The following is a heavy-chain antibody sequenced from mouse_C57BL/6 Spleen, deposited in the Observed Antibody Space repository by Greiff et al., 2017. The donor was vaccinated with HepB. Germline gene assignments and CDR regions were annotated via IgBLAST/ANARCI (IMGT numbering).Heavy chain of an antibody. CDR2: IDPETGGT. D-gene: IGHD2-5*01. J-gene: IGHJ4*01. Sequence: QVQLQQSGAELVRPGASVTLSCKASGYTFTDYEMHWVKQTPVHGLEWIGAIDPETGGTAYNQKFKGKAILTADKSSSTAYMELRSLTSEDSAVYYCTSYYSNYPSMDDWGQGTSVTVSS. V-gene: IGHV1-15*01. CDR1: GYTFTDYE. CDR3: TSYYSNYPSMDD.